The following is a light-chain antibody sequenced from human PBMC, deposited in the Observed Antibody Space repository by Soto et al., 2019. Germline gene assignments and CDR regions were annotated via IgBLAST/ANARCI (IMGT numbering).Light chain of an antibody. J-gene: IGKJ1*01. CDR1: QSVGSN. Sequence: EIVMTQSPATLSVSPGERATLSCRASQSVGSNLAWYQQKPGQAPRLLMYGASTRATGIPARFSGSGSGAEFTLTLSSLQSEDFAVYYCQQYNNLPPWTFGQGTKVEIK. CDR3: QQYNNLPPWT. V-gene: IGKV3-15*01. CDR2: GAS.